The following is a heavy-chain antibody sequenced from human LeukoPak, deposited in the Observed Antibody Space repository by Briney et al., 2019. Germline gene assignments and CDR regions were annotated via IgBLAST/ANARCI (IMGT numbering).Heavy chain of an antibody. D-gene: IGHD1-1*01. CDR2: INNDGSIT. J-gene: IGHJ4*02. Sequence: PGGSLRLSCAASGFTLSNYWMHWVRQAPGKGLVWVSRINNDGSITDYADSVKGRFTISRDNAKNTLYLQMNSLRAEDTAVYYCARDRNGPFDSWGQGTLVTVSS. CDR1: GFTLSNYW. V-gene: IGHV3-74*01. CDR3: ARDRNGPFDS.